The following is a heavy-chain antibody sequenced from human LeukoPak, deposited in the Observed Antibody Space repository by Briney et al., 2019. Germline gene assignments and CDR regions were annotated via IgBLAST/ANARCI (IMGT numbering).Heavy chain of an antibody. Sequence: PGGSLRLSCAASRFTFNSYDMNWVRQAPGKGREWVAFIRYDGSNKDYADSVKGRFTISRDNSKHTLYLQMNSLRAEDTAVYYCARRAGGYSHPYDYWGQGTLVTVSS. V-gene: IGHV3-30*02. CDR3: ARRAGGYSHPYDY. D-gene: IGHD4-23*01. CDR2: IRYDGSNK. J-gene: IGHJ4*02. CDR1: RFTFNSYD.